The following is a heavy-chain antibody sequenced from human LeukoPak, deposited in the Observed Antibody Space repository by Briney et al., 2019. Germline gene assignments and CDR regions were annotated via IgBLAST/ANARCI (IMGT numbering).Heavy chain of an antibody. J-gene: IGHJ4*02. Sequence: SETLSLTCAVYGGSFSGYYWSWIRQPPGKGLEWIGEINHSGSTNYSPSLKSRVTISADTSKNQFSLKLSSVTAADTATYYCAKHYMGPYDNRGLDYWGQGSLVTVSS. CDR3: AKHYMGPYDNRGLDY. D-gene: IGHD3-10*01. V-gene: IGHV4-34*01. CDR2: INHSGST. CDR1: GGSFSGYY.